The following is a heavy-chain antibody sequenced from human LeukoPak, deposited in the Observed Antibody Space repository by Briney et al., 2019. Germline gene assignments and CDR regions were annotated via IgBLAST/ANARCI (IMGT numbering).Heavy chain of an antibody. Sequence: QKLQGRVTMTTDTSTSTAYMELRRLRSDDTAVYYCARDPLITMMGWFDPWGQGTLVTVSS. CDR3: ARDPLITMMGWFDP. V-gene: IGHV1-18*01. J-gene: IGHJ5*02. D-gene: IGHD3-22*01.